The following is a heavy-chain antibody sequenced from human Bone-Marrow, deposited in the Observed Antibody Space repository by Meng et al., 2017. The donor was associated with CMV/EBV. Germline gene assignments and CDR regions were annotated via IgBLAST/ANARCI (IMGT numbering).Heavy chain of an antibody. J-gene: IGHJ4*02. D-gene: IGHD3-16*01. CDR2: IYYSGST. Sequence: GSLRLSCTVSGGSISSSSYYWGWIRQPPGKGLEWIGSIYYSGSTYYNPSLKSRVTISVDTSKNQFSLKLSSVTAADTAVYYCARGWSGGVDYYFDYWGQGTLVTVSS. CDR3: ARGWSGGVDYYFDY. V-gene: IGHV4-39*01. CDR1: GGSISSSSYY.